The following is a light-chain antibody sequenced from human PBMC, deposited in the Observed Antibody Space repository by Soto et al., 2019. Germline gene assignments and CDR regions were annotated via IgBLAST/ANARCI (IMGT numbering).Light chain of an antibody. CDR3: QQLNSYPLT. CDR1: QGISSY. J-gene: IGKJ3*01. Sequence: DIQLTQSPSFLSASVGDRVTITCRASQGISSYLAWYQQKPGKAPKLLIYAASTLQSGVPSRFSCSGSGTEFTLTISRLQPEDVATYYSQQLNSYPLTFGPGTKVDI. CDR2: AAS. V-gene: IGKV1-9*01.